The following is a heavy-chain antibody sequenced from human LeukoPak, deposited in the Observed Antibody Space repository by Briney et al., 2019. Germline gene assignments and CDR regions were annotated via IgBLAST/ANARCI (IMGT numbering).Heavy chain of an antibody. V-gene: IGHV3-7*02. Sequence: GGSLKLSCTASGFSFSTYWMSWVRQAPGQGLEWVANIKQVFSAEYYVHKVQGRFTITRDNATNSVYMQMNSLRAEDTAVYYCARAGNWNDGGYFDYWGQGNLVTASS. D-gene: IGHD1-20*01. J-gene: IGHJ4*02. CDR1: GFSFSTYW. CDR2: IKQVFSAE. CDR3: ARAGNWNDGGYFDY.